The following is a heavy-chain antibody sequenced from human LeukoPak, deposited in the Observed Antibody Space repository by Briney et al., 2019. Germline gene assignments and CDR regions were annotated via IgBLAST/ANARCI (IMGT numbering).Heavy chain of an antibody. D-gene: IGHD5-24*01. CDR2: IYYSGST. J-gene: IGHJ4*02. CDR1: GGSISSYY. Sequence: PSQTLSLTCTVSGGSISSYYWSWIRQPPGKGLEWIGYIYYSGSTNYNPSLKSRVTISVDTSKNQFSLKLSSVTAADTAVYYCASSMVEMATIAYFDYWGQGTLVTVSS. CDR3: ASSMVEMATIAYFDY. V-gene: IGHV4-59*01.